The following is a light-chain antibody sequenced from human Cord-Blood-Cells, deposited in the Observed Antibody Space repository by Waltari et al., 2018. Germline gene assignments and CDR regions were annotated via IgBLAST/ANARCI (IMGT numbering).Light chain of an antibody. Sequence: DIQMTQSPSSLSASVGDRVTITCQASQDISNYLTWYQQKPGKAPKLLIYDASKLETVVPSRFSGSGSGTDFTFTISSLQPEDIATYYCQQYDNLIAFGQGTRLEIK. CDR2: DAS. V-gene: IGKV1-33*01. CDR3: QQYDNLIA. CDR1: QDISNY. J-gene: IGKJ5*01.